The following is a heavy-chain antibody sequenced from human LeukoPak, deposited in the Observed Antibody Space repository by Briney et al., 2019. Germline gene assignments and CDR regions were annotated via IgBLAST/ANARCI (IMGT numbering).Heavy chain of an antibody. D-gene: IGHD6-19*01. Sequence: GGSLRLSCAASGFIFSSYTMGWVRQVPGKGLEWVSSIGGGRTYYADSVKGRFTISRDDSKNTLSLQMNSLRGEDTALHYCAKAYTTGWSEGYLDYWGQGTLVTVSS. CDR1: GFIFSSYT. J-gene: IGHJ4*02. CDR2: IGGGRT. V-gene: IGHV3-23*01. CDR3: AKAYTTGWSEGYLDY.